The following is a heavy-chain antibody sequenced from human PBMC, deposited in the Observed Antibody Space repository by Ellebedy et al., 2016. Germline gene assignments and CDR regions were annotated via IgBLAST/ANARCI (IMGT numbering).Heavy chain of an antibody. CDR3: ARGIAVAGTDAFDI. CDR2: INSDGSST. Sequence: GESLKISCAASGFTFSSYWMHWVRQAPGKGLVWVSRINSDGSSTSYADSVKGRFTISRDNAKNTLYLQMNSLRAEDTAVYYCARGIAVAGTDAFDIWGQGTMVTVSS. J-gene: IGHJ3*02. CDR1: GFTFSSYW. D-gene: IGHD6-19*01. V-gene: IGHV3-74*01.